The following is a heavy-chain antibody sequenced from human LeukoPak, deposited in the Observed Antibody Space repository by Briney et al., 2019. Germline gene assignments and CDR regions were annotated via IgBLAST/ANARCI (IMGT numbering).Heavy chain of an antibody. D-gene: IGHD2-15*01. Sequence: RGSLRLSCAASGFTFSSYGMHWVRQAPGKGLEWVAVISYDGSNKYYADSVKGRFTISRDNSKNTLYLQMNSLRAEDTAVYYCEVVVAATPYAFDIWGQGTMVTVSS. CDR2: ISYDGSNK. J-gene: IGHJ3*02. V-gene: IGHV3-30*03. CDR1: GFTFSSYG. CDR3: EVVVAATPYAFDI.